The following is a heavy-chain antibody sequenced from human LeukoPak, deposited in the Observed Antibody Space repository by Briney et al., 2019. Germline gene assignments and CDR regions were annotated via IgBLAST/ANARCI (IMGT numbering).Heavy chain of an antibody. D-gene: IGHD3-22*01. Sequence: ASVNVSCQASRYTLTGYYMHSVRQAPGQGVEWMGWINPNSGGTNYAQKFRGGVTMTSDTSISTASMELSRMTADDTAVYYGAREIVVVHKGFDYWGQGTLVTVSS. V-gene: IGHV1-2*02. J-gene: IGHJ4*02. CDR3: AREIVVVHKGFDY. CDR2: INPNSGGT. CDR1: RYTLTGYY.